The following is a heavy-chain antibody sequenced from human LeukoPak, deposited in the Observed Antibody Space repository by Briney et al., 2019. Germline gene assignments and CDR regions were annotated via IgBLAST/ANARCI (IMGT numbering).Heavy chain of an antibody. CDR3: ARGGLRYFDWLLSSPFDY. J-gene: IGHJ4*02. D-gene: IGHD3-9*01. Sequence: ASVKVSCKASGGTFSSYAISWVRQAPGQGLEWMGGIIPIFGTANYAQKFQGRVTITADESTSTAYMELSSLRSEDTAVYYCARGGLRYFDWLLSSPFDYWGQGTLVTVSS. CDR1: GGTFSSYA. V-gene: IGHV1-69*13. CDR2: IIPIFGTA.